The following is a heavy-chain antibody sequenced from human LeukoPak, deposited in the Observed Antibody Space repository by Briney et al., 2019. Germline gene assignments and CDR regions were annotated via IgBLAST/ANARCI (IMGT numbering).Heavy chain of an antibody. V-gene: IGHV4-39*07. J-gene: IGHJ4*02. D-gene: IGHD1-26*01. Sequence: SETLSPTCTVSGGSISSSSYYWGWIRQPPGKGLEWIGSIYYSGSTYYNPSLKSRVTISVDTSKNQFSLKLSSVTAADTAVYYCARGPLGRFDYWGQGTLVTVSS. CDR3: ARGPLGRFDY. CDR1: GGSISSSSYY. CDR2: IYYSGST.